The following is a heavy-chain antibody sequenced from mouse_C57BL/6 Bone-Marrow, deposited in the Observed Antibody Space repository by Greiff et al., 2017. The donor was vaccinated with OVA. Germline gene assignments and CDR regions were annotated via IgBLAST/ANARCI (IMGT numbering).Heavy chain of an antibody. V-gene: IGHV1-7*01. D-gene: IGHD1-1*01. Sequence: VQLQQSGAELAKPGASVKLSCMASGYPFTSYWMHWVKQRPGQGLEWIGYINPSSGYTKYNQKFKDKATLTADKSSSTAYMQLSSLTYEDSAVYYCARRGYYYYGSVYYAMDYWGQGTSVTVSS. CDR2: INPSSGYT. J-gene: IGHJ4*01. CDR1: GYPFTSYW. CDR3: ARRGYYYYGSVYYAMDY.